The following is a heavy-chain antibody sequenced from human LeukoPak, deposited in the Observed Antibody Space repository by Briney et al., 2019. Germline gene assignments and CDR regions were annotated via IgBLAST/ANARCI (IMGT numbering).Heavy chain of an antibody. Sequence: GGSLRLSCAASGFTFSSYSMNWVRQAPGKGLEWVSYISSSSSTIYYADSVKGRFTISRDNAKNSLYLQMNSLRAEDTAVYYCARVGPGGYSSSWASGAFDIWGQGTMVTVSS. CDR2: ISSSSSTI. CDR1: GFTFSSYS. V-gene: IGHV3-48*01. D-gene: IGHD6-13*01. CDR3: ARVGPGGYSSSWASGAFDI. J-gene: IGHJ3*02.